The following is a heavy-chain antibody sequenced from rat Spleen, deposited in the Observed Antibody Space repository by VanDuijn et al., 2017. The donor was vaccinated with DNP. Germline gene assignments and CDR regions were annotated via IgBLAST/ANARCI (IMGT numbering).Heavy chain of an antibody. V-gene: IGHV3-1*01. CDR3: ASYYYDGYYAMDA. CDR2: ISYSGST. D-gene: IGHD1-12*02. J-gene: IGHJ4*01. CDR1: GYSITSHY. Sequence: EVQLQESGPGLVKPSQSLSLTCSVTGYSITSHYWGWIRKFPGNKMELIGHISYSGSTTYNPSLKSRISITRDTSKNQFFLQLNSVTTEDTATYYCASYYYDGYYAMDAWGQGTSVTVSS.